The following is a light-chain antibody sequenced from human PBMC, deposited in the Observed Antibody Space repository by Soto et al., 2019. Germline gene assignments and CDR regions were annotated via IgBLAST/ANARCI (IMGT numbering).Light chain of an antibody. CDR1: QSVSVY. CDR3: QQRSNLSPPYT. J-gene: IGKJ2*01. CDR2: DAM. Sequence: EIVLTQSPATLSLSPGETATLSCRASQSVSVYLAWYQQKPGQAPRLLIYDAMHRATGIPPRFSGSGSGTDFTLTIRSLEPEDFALYYCQQRSNLSPPYTFGQGTKLEIK. V-gene: IGKV3-11*01.